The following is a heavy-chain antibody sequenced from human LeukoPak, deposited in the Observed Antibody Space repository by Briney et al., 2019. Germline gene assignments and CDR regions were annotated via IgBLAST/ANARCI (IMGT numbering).Heavy chain of an antibody. Sequence: GGSLRLSCAASGFRFSDFTMTWVRQAPGKGPEWVSAIGGRGGSTYYADSLGGRFTISRDNSKDMVYLQMNSLRAEDTAVYYCAKGSESGDYWGQGTLVTVSS. D-gene: IGHD6-19*01. CDR1: GFRFSDFT. J-gene: IGHJ4*02. V-gene: IGHV3-23*01. CDR3: AKGSESGDY. CDR2: IGGRGGST.